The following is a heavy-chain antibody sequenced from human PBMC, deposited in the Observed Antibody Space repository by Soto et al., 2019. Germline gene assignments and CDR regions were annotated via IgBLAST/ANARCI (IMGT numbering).Heavy chain of an antibody. CDR2: IYYSGST. D-gene: IGHD6-6*01. CDR3: ARGIAARLDY. CDR1: GGSISSGGYY. V-gene: IGHV4-31*03. Sequence: PSETLSLTCTVSGGSISSGGYYWSWIRQHPGKGLEWIGYIYYSGSTYYNPSLKSRVTISVDTSKNQFSLKLSSVTAADTAVYYCARGIAARLDYWGQGTLVTVSS. J-gene: IGHJ4*02.